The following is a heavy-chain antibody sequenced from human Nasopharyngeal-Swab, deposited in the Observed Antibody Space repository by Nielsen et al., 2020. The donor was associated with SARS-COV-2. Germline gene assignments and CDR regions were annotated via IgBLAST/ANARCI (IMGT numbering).Heavy chain of an antibody. J-gene: IGHJ6*03. CDR3: ARGRKITMTVVVIPTHYYYMDV. V-gene: IGHV1-8*01. Sequence: ASVKVSCKASGYTFTSYDINWVRQATGQGLEWMGWMNPNSGNTGYAQKFQGRVTMTRTTSISTAYMELSSLRSEDTAVYYCARGRKITMTVVVIPTHYYYMDVWGKGTTVTVSS. CDR1: GYTFTSYD. CDR2: MNPNSGNT. D-gene: IGHD3-22*01.